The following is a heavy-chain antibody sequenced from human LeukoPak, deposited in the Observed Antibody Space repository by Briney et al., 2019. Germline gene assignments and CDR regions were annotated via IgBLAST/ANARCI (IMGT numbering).Heavy chain of an antibody. CDR2: IKSKTDGGTT. CDR3: TTDISGSYYPYPFDY. Sequence: TGGSLRLSCAASGFTFSNAWMSWVRQAPGKGLEWVGRIKSKTDGGTTDYAAPVKGRFTISRDDSKNTLYLQMNSLKTEDTAVYYCTTDISGSYYPYPFDYWGQGTLATVSS. V-gene: IGHV3-15*01. J-gene: IGHJ4*02. D-gene: IGHD3-10*01. CDR1: GFTFSNAW.